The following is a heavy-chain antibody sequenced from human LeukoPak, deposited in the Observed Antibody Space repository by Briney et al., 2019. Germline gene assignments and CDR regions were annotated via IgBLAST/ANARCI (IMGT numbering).Heavy chain of an antibody. CDR2: INHSGHI. Sequence: SETLSLTCIVSGGSTSSSDYFWGWIRQTPGKGLEWIVSINHSGHINYNPSLKSRVTISVDTSKNQFFLNLTAVTAADTAVYYCARSVYYDFWSGYYSWGQGTLVTVSS. V-gene: IGHV4-39*01. J-gene: IGHJ5*02. CDR3: ARSVYYDFWSGYYS. D-gene: IGHD3-3*01. CDR1: GGSTSSSDYF.